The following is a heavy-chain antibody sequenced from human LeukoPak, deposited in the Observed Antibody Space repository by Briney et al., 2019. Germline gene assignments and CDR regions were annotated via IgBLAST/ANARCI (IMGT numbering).Heavy chain of an antibody. D-gene: IGHD3-3*01. CDR2: ISAYNGNT. J-gene: IGHJ6*02. CDR1: GYTFTSYG. V-gene: IGHV1-18*01. Sequence: GAPVKVSCKASGYTFTSYGISWVRQAPGQGLEWMGWISAYNGNTNYAQKLQGRVTMTTDTSTSTAYMELRSLRSDDTAVYYCARVMEAYYDFWSGYQDYYGMDVWGQGTTVTVSS. CDR3: ARVMEAYYDFWSGYQDYYGMDV.